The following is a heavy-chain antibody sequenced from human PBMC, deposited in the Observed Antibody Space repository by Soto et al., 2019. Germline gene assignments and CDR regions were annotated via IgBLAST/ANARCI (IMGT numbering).Heavy chain of an antibody. CDR1: GIMSSGYG. Sequence: QEQVVQSGPAMKEPGSSVKVSCRASGIMSSGYGFSWVRQAPGHGLEWVGRINPTLDSTQYAQNLQGRVSLTVDKSTDTAYLEVTSLRLEDTAIYFCATMKRARLDSWGRGTVVTVSS. CDR2: INPTLDST. J-gene: IGHJ4*02. V-gene: IGHV1-69*09. D-gene: IGHD6-25*01. CDR3: ATMKRARLDS.